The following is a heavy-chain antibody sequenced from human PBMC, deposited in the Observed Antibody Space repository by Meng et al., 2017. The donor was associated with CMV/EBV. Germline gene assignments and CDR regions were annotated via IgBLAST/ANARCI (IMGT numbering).Heavy chain of an antibody. D-gene: IGHD5-18*01. Sequence: QVEVCQVGGGGKKAGGEVKIGVKAYRYTVNGMYVVWGRQARGQGVGLMGWINPNSRSTNYAQKLQGRVTMTRDTSTSTAYLERSRLRSADTAVYYRAIDLGDTAIYWGQGTLVTVSS. CDR3: AIDLGDTAIY. J-gene: IGHJ4*02. CDR2: INPNSRST. CDR1: RYTVNGMY. V-gene: IGHV1-2*02.